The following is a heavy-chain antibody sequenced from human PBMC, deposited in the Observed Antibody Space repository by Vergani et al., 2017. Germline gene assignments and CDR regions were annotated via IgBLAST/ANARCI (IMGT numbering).Heavy chain of an antibody. Sequence: QVQLQESGPGLVKPSQTLSLTCTVSGGPISSGGYYWSWIRQHPGKGLEWIGYIYYSGSTYHNPSLKSRVTISVDTSKNQFSLKVRSVTAAATAVYYGARDRPQLVSGSYYNPLWGRGMDVWGQGTTVTVSS. CDR3: ARDRPQLVSGSYYNPLWGRGMDV. J-gene: IGHJ6*02. V-gene: IGHV4-31*03. CDR1: GGPISSGGYY. CDR2: IYYSGST. D-gene: IGHD3-10*01.